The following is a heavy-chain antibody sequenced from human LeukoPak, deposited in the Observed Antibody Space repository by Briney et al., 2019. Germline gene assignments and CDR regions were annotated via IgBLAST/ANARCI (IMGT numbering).Heavy chain of an antibody. CDR3: ARDVYCSGAACYPLPDY. V-gene: IGHV3-21*01. J-gene: IGHJ4*02. Sequence: GGSLRLSCAASGFTFDTYSMNWVRQAPGKGLEWVASISSSTKYIHYADSVRDRFTISRDNPKNSLYLEMSSLTAEDTAVYYCARDVYCSGAACYPLPDYWGQGTQVTVPP. D-gene: IGHD2-15*01. CDR1: GFTFDTYS. CDR2: ISSSTKYI.